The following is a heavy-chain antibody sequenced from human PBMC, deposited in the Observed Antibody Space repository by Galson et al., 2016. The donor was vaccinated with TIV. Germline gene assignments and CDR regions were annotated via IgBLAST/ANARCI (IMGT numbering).Heavy chain of an antibody. D-gene: IGHD6-13*01. CDR1: GYTFPDYY. CDR3: ARAAPDQHFDY. J-gene: IGHJ4*02. Sequence: SVKVSCKASGYTFPDYYMHWVRQAPGEGLEWMGIINPDGGETNYTQKFQDRVIMSRDMSTTTVYMGLSSLRSKDTAMYFCARAAPDQHFDYWGQGSLVTVSS. CDR2: INPDGGET. V-gene: IGHV1-46*01.